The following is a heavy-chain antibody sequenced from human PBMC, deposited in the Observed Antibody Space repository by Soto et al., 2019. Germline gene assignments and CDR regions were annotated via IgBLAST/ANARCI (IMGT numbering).Heavy chain of an antibody. Sequence: SETLSLTCTVSGGSISSAGYNWSWIRQHPGKGLEWIGYIFYSGSTYYDPSLKSRVTISVDTSKNQFSLKLSSVTAADTAVYYCARYGSGTYYPTTSESWGQGTLVTVSS. CDR1: GGSISSAGYN. CDR3: ARYGSGTYYPTTSES. CDR2: IFYSGST. D-gene: IGHD3-10*01. J-gene: IGHJ5*02. V-gene: IGHV4-31*03.